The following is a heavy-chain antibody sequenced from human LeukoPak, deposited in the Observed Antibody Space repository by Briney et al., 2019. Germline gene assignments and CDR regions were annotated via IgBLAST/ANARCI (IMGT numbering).Heavy chain of an antibody. CDR1: GFTFSSYW. V-gene: IGHV3-7*01. CDR2: IKQDGSEK. CDR3: ARFPTYYYDSSGTGLDAFDI. D-gene: IGHD3-22*01. Sequence: GGSLRLSCAASGFTFSSYWMSWVRQAPGKGLEWVANIKQDGSEKYYVDSVKGRFTISRDNAKNSLYLQMNSLRAEDTAVYYCARFPTYYYDSSGTGLDAFDIWGQGTTVTVSS. J-gene: IGHJ3*02.